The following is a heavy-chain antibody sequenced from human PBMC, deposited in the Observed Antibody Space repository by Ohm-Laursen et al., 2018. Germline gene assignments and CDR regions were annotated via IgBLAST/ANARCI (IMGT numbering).Heavy chain of an antibody. J-gene: IGHJ1*01. Sequence: SLGLSCAPSGFIFSRYALCLVRQAPGWGLEWISTISGSGGTTDYPDSVKARFSISRDSSKNTPYLQMNSLRAEDTAVYYCAKVPRYCSGGSCRGGYFQYWGQGTLVTVSS. CDR2: ISGSGGTT. D-gene: IGHD2-15*01. CDR1: GFIFSRYA. CDR3: AKVPRYCSGGSCRGGYFQY. V-gene: IGHV3-23*01.